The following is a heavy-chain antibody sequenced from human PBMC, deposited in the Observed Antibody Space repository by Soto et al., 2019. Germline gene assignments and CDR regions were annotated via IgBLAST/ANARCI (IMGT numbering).Heavy chain of an antibody. J-gene: IGHJ4*02. CDR1: GFTFSSYW. V-gene: IGHV3-74*01. D-gene: IGHD3-22*01. CDR3: VRATYFSDSSGYTRCFDY. CDR2: INSDGSST. Sequence: LRLSCAASGFTFSSYWMHWVRQAPGKGLVWVSRINSDGSSTNYADFVKGRFAISRDNAKNTLYLQMNSLRVEDTAVYYCVRATYFSDSSGYTRCFDYWGQGTLVTVSS.